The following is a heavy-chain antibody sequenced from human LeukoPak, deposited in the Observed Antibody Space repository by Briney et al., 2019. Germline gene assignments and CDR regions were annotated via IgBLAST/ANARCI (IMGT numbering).Heavy chain of an antibody. CDR1: GFTFSSYA. V-gene: IGHV3-13*01. J-gene: IGHJ3*01. CDR3: ATERVTTPGFEAFGL. Sequence: GGSLRLSCAASGFTFSSYAMSWVRQAPGKGLEWVSGIGTGGDTYYSNSVKGRFTISREGATNSLYLQMNSLSAEDTAVYYCATERVTTPGFEAFGLWGQGTMVTVSS. D-gene: IGHD1/OR15-1a*01. CDR2: IGTGGDT.